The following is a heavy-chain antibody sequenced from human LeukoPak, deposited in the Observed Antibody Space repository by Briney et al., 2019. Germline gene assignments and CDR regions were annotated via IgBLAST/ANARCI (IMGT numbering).Heavy chain of an antibody. CDR2: LSASDGRI. V-gene: IGHV3-23*01. CDR3: SKRTPYDSSGPAFDY. J-gene: IGHJ4*02. D-gene: IGHD3-22*01. Sequence: PGGSLRLSCEAFGLIFSSYGWNWVGQPPGKGLEWASTLSASDGRIYYADSVKGRFTISRDNSKNTLYLQMNSLRAEDTAVYYCSKRTPYDSSGPAFDYWGQGTLVTVSS. CDR1: GLIFSSYG.